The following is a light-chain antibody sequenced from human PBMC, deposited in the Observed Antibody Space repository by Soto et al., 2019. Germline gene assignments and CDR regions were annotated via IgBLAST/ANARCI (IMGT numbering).Light chain of an antibody. CDR1: QSVSSY. J-gene: IGKJ3*01. V-gene: IGKV3-11*01. Sequence: EIVLTQSPATLSLSPGERATLSCRASQSVSSYLAWYQQKPGQAPRLFISDASSRAAGIPDRFSGSGSGTDFTLTISSLEPEDFAVYYCQPRSSWPPAFRPGTKVDFK. CDR3: QPRSSWPPA. CDR2: DAS.